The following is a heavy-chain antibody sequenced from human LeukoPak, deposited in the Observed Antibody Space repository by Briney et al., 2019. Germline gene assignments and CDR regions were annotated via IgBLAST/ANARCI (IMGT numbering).Heavy chain of an antibody. CDR1: GYTLTELS. CDR3: TVEVQGYDSSGYSDY. J-gene: IGHJ4*02. CDR2: FDPEDGET. Sequence: GASVKVSCKVSGYTLTELSMHGVRQAPGKGLEWMGGFDPEDGETIYAQKFQGRVTMTEDTSTDTAYMELSSLSSEDTAVYYCTVEVQGYDSSGYSDYWGQGTLVTVSS. D-gene: IGHD3-22*01. V-gene: IGHV1-24*01.